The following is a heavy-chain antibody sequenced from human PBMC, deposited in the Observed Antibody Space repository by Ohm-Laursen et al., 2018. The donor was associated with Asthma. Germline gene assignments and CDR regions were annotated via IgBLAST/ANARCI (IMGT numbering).Heavy chain of an antibody. V-gene: IGHV3-23*01. CDR2: ISGSGGST. D-gene: IGHD6-6*01. Sequence: SLRLSCAASGFTFSSYAMSWVRQAPGKGLEWVSAISGSGGSTYYADSVKGRFTISRDNSKNTLYLQMNSLRAEDTAVYYCAKSSAGIAARSYYYYYYGMDVWGQGTTVTVSS. CDR1: GFTFSSYA. CDR3: AKSSAGIAARSYYYYYYGMDV. J-gene: IGHJ6*02.